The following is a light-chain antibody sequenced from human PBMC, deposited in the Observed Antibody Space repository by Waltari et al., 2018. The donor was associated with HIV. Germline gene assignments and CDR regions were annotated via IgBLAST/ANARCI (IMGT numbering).Light chain of an antibody. J-gene: IGLJ3*02. Sequence: NLVLTQPHSVSESPGETVTISCNGTSASIVTNYVQWYQQRPGSAPTNVIYGDDQRPSGVPGRFSGSIDTSSNAASLTISGLRPEDEGDYYCQAFDSDSQWVFGGGTRLTVL. CDR1: SASIVTNY. V-gene: IGLV6-57*02. CDR2: GDD. CDR3: QAFDSDSQWV.